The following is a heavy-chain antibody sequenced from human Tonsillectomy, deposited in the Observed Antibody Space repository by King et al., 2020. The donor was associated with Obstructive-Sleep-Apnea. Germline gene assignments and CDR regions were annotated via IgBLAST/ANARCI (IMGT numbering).Heavy chain of an antibody. CDR1: GFRFSSYV. J-gene: IGHJ3*02. CDR2: IPYDGSYQ. CDR3: ARESSSGYYSAFDI. V-gene: IGHV3-30*04. D-gene: IGHD3-22*01. Sequence: VQLVESGGGVVQPGRSLRLSCAASGFRFSSYVMHWVRQAPGKGLEWVTVIPYDGSYQNYADSVKGRFTISRDNSKNTLYLQMDSLRAEDTAVYYCARESSSGYYSAFDIWGQGTMVIVPS.